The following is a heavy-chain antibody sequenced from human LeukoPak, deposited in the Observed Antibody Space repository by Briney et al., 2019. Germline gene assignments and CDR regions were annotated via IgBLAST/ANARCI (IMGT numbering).Heavy chain of an antibody. Sequence: GASVKVSCKASGYTFTSYGISWVRQAPGQGLEWMGWISAYNGNTNYAQKLQGRVTMTTDTSTSTAYMELRSLRSDDTAVYYCARALGGNSGSYSNWFDPWGQGTLVTVSS. D-gene: IGHD1-26*01. CDR1: GYTFTSYG. CDR2: ISAYNGNT. J-gene: IGHJ5*02. CDR3: ARALGGNSGSYSNWFDP. V-gene: IGHV1-18*01.